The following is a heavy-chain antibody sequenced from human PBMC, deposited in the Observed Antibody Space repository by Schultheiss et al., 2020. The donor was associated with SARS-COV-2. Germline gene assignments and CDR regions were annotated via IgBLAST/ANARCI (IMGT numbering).Heavy chain of an antibody. CDR2: ISSSSSYI. CDR1: GFPFRRSL. CDR3: ARTSHYYYDSIAFDI. J-gene: IGHJ3*02. D-gene: IGHD3-22*01. V-gene: IGHV3-21*01. Sequence: GGSLRLSCAASGFPFRRSLLPLFRQAPGKGLEWVSSISSSSSYIYYADSVKGRFTISRDNAKNSLYLQMNSLRAEDTAVYYCARTSHYYYDSIAFDIWGQGTMVTVSS.